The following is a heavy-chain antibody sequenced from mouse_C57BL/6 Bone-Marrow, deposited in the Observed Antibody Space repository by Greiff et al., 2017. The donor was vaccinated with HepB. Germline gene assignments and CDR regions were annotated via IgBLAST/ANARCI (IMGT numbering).Heavy chain of an antibody. Sequence: VQLKQSGAELVRPGASVKLSCTASGFNIKDDYMHWVKQRPEQGLEWIGWIDPENGDTEYASKFQGKATITADTSSNTAYLQLSSLTSEDTAVYYCTTVNYYGSSPWFAYWGQGTLVTVSA. CDR3: TTVNYYGSSPWFAY. CDR1: GFNIKDDY. V-gene: IGHV14-4*01. J-gene: IGHJ3*01. D-gene: IGHD1-1*01. CDR2: IDPENGDT.